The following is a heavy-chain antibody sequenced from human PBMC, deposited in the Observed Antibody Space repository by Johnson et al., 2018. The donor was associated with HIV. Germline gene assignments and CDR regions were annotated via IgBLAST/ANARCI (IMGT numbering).Heavy chain of an antibody. Sequence: QVQLVESGGGVVQPGRSLRLSCAASGFTFSSYGMHWVRQAPGKGLEWVAVIWYDGSNKYYADSVQGRFTIARDKSKSTLYLQMNRLRAEDTAVSYCATSPLSPSVSYPHAPDASVWDIWGQGTMVTVSS. D-gene: IGHD1-26*01. CDR2: IWYDGSNK. CDR3: ATSPLSPSVSYPHAPDASVWDI. V-gene: IGHV3-33*08. CDR1: GFTFSSYG. J-gene: IGHJ3*02.